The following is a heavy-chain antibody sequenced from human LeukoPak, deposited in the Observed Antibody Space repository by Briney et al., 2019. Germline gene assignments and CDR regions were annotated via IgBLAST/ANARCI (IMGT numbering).Heavy chain of an antibody. CDR2: INPNSGGT. V-gene: IGHV1-2*02. J-gene: IGHJ4*02. D-gene: IGHD5-12*01. CDR1: GYTFTGYY. CDR3: ARDQGDIVATSLSDY. Sequence: ASVKVSCEASGYTFTGYYMHWVRQAPGQGLEWMGWINPNSGGTNYAQKFQGRVTMTRDTSISTAYMELSRLRSDDTAVYYCARDQGDIVATSLSDYWGQGTLVTVSS.